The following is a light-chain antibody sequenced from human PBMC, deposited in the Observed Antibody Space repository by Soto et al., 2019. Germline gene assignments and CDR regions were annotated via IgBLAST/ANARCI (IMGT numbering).Light chain of an antibody. V-gene: IGKV3-20*01. CDR1: RSVSNNS. CDR2: GAS. CDR3: QQYGSSGT. Sequence: ENVLPRSPGHLPRSLGERATLSCRASRSVSNNSFAWYQHKPGQAPRLLIYGASNRAAGIPDRFSGSGSGTDFTLTISRLEPEDFAVYYCQQYGSSGTVGQGTKVDIK. J-gene: IGKJ1*01.